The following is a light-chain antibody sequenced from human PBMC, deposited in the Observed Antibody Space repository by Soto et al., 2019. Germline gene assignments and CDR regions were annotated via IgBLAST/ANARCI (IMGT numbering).Light chain of an antibody. CDR2: DAS. Sequence: EIVLTQSPATLSLSPGERATLSCRASQSVSSYLAWYQQKPGQAPRLLIYDASNRATCIPARFSGSGSGTDFTLTISSLEPEDFAVYYCQQRSNWPRLTFGQGTRLEIK. J-gene: IGKJ5*01. CDR1: QSVSSY. V-gene: IGKV3-11*01. CDR3: QQRSNWPRLT.